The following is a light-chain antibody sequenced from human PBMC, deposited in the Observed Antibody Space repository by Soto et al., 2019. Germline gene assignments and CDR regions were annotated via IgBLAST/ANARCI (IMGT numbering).Light chain of an antibody. Sequence: EIVLTQSPGTLSLSPGERATLSCRASQSINNRYLAWYQQKPGQAPRLLIYAASSRATGIPDRFTRSGSGTDFTLTISSLEPEHFAVYYCQQFGSSPGFTFGPGTKVDIK. CDR2: AAS. CDR3: QQFGSSPGFT. J-gene: IGKJ3*01. V-gene: IGKV3-20*01. CDR1: QSINNRY.